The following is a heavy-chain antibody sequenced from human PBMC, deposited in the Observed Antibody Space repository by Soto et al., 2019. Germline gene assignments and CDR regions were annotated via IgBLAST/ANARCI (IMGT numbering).Heavy chain of an antibody. Sequence: GGSLRLSCAASGFTFSSYSMNWVRQAPGKGLEWVSSISSSSSYIYYADSVKGRFTISRDNAKNSLYLQMNSLRAEDTAVYYCAKARFVLVVNLHDALDIWGQGTMVTVSS. CDR3: AKARFVLVVNLHDALDI. V-gene: IGHV3-21*04. D-gene: IGHD2-8*02. J-gene: IGHJ3*02. CDR1: GFTFSSYS. CDR2: ISSSSSYI.